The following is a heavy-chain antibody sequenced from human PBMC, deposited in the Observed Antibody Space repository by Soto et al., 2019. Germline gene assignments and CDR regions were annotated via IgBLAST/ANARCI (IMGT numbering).Heavy chain of an antibody. Sequence: EVQLLESGGGLVQPGGSLRLSCAASGFTFSSCAMGWVRQAPGKGLEGVSDIIDSGGSTYYADSVKGRFTISRDNSKSTLYLQTNSLRAEDTALYYCAKGRSYYYYYGVDVWGPGTTVTVSS. J-gene: IGHJ6*02. CDR1: GFTFSSCA. V-gene: IGHV3-23*01. CDR2: IIDSGGST. CDR3: AKGRSYYYYYGVDV.